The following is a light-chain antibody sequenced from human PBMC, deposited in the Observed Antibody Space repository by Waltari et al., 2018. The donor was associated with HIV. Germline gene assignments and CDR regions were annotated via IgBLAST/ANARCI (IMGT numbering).Light chain of an antibody. CDR3: QQYGNSPVT. V-gene: IGKV3-20*01. CDR1: QNITSSY. Sequence: EILLTQSPGTLSLSPGERVTLSCRASQNITSSYLAWYQQKPGQPPRLLIYGASTRATGIGDRLSGSGSGTDFTLSISRLEPKDYAVYFCQQYGNSPVTFGGGTTVEIK. J-gene: IGKJ4*01. CDR2: GAS.